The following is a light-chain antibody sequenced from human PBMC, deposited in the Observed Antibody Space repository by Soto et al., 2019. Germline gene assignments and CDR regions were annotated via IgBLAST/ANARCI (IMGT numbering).Light chain of an antibody. CDR1: QSISSY. CDR2: AAS. CDR3: QQSYSTPLI. J-gene: IGKJ4*01. V-gene: IGKV1-39*01. Sequence: DIQMTQSPSSLSASVGDRVTITCRASQSISSYLNWYQQKPGKAPKLLIYAASSLQSGVPSRFSGSGSGTDFTLTISRLQPEDFATYDCQQSYSTPLIFGGGTKVEIK.